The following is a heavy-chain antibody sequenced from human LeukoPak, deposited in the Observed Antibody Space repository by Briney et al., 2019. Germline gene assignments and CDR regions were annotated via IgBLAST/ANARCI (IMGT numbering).Heavy chain of an antibody. CDR2: IYYSGST. Sequence: YWIGWIRQPPGKGLEYIGYIYYSGSTYYNPSLKSRITISVDTSKNQFSLKLSSVTAADTAVYYCARGSWSSSIDYWGQGTLVTVSS. V-gene: IGHV4-30-4*08. CDR3: ARGSWSSSIDY. CDR1: Y. J-gene: IGHJ4*02. D-gene: IGHD6-6*01.